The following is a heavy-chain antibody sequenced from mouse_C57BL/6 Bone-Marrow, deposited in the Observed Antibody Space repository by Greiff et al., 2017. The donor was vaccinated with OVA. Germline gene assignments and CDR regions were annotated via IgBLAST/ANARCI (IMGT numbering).Heavy chain of an antibody. CDR2: INYDGSST. CDR3: ARDQWGYYDY. V-gene: IGHV5-16*01. J-gene: IGHJ2*01. Sequence: EVKLMESEGGLVQPGSSMKLSCTASGFTFSDYYMAWVRQVPEKGLEWVANINYDGSSTYYLDSLKSRFIISRDNAKNILYLQMSSLKSEDTATYYCARDQWGYYDYWGQGTTLTVSS. CDR1: GFTFSDYY. D-gene: IGHD1-3*01.